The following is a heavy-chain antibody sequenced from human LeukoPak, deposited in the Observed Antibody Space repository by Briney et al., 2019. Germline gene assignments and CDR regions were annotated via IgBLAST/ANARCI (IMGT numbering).Heavy chain of an antibody. CDR2: ISSSGSV. J-gene: IGHJ4*02. D-gene: IGHD5-12*01. CDR1: RGSISGYIRSYY. V-gene: IGHV4-4*09. CDR3: ARIPLGYSGAYYFDY. Sequence: PSETLSLTCTVSRGSISGYIRSYYWRWLRQPPGKGLKWIGDISSSGSVNHKPTLRSRVTISVATSTNQFFLNLSSGSAADTAVYYCARIPLGYSGAYYFDYWGQGTLVTVSP.